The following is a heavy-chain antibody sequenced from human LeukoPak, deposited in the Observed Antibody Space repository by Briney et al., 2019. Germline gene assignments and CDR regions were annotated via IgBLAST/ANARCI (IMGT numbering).Heavy chain of an antibody. D-gene: IGHD3-3*01. Sequence: PSETLSLTCTVSGGSISNYYWSWIRQPPGKGLEWIGYINYSGSATSNPSLKSRVTISVDTSKNQFSLKLTSVTAADTAVYYCARVYRDDFWSGYSTHFDYWGQGTLVTVSS. J-gene: IGHJ4*02. CDR2: INYSGSA. CDR1: GGSISNYY. V-gene: IGHV4-59*01. CDR3: ARVYRDDFWSGYSTHFDY.